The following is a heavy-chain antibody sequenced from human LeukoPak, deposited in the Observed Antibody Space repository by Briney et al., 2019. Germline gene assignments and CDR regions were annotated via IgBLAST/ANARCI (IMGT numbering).Heavy chain of an antibody. D-gene: IGHD6-13*01. CDR2: INPNSGGT. J-gene: IGHJ5*02. V-gene: IGHV1-2*02. CDR3: ARGIVAAGGRWFDP. Sequence: ASVKVSCKASGYTFTDYYMHWVRQAPGQGLEWMEWINPNSGGTNYAQQFQGRVTMTRDTSISTAYMELSNLRSDDTAVYYCARGIVAAGGRWFDPWGQGTLVTVSS. CDR1: GYTFTDYY.